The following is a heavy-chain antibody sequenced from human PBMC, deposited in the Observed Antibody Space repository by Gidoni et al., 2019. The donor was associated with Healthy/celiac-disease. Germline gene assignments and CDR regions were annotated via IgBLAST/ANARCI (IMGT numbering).Heavy chain of an antibody. V-gene: IGHV3-21*01. Sequence: EVQLVESGGGLVKPGGSLRLSWAASGFTLSSYSMNWVRQAPGKGLECVSSVSSSSSSIYYADSVKSRFTLSRDNAKNSLYLQMNSLRAEDTAVYYCASGGAAAGTVDAFDIWGQGTMVTVSS. CDR3: ASGGAAAGTVDAFDI. J-gene: IGHJ3*02. CDR2: VSSSSSSI. D-gene: IGHD6-13*01. CDR1: GFTLSSYS.